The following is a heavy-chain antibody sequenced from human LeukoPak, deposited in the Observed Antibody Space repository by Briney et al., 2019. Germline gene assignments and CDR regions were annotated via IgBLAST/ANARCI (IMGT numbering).Heavy chain of an antibody. CDR1: GYTFTGYY. CDR2: INPNSGGT. D-gene: IGHD2-15*01. V-gene: IGHV1-2*06. Sequence: GASVKVSCKASGYTFTGYYMHWVRQAPGQGLEWMGRINPNSGGTNYAQKFQGRVTMTRDTSISTAYMELSGLRSDDTAVYYCARRECSGGSCYSAGFDYWGQGTLVTVSS. J-gene: IGHJ4*02. CDR3: ARRECSGGSCYSAGFDY.